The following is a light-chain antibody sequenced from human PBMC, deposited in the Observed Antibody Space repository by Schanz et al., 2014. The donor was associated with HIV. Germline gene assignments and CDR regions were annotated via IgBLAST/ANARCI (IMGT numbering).Light chain of an antibody. V-gene: IGLV1-51*01. J-gene: IGLJ2*01. CDR1: AFNVGQNY. CDR3: GAWDSGRRAVV. CDR2: GTH. Sequence: QSVLTQPPSVSAAPGQRVTISCSGSAFNVGQNYVSWYQQLPGTAPKLLIYGTHDRLSEIPDRFSGSKFGQSATLAIIGLQAGDEADYYCGAWDSGRRAVVFGGGTKLTVL.